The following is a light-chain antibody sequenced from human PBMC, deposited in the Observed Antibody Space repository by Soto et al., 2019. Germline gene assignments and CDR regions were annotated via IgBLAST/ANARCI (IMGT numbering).Light chain of an antibody. Sequence: DTPVTQPPSPLAASVGVGITITCQASQDISSYLNWYQQKPGKAPKLLIYAASSLQSGVPSRFSGSRSGPDFTLTISSLQPEDFATYYCQQSYSRPPTFGQGTEVDI. CDR1: QDISSY. J-gene: IGKJ1*01. V-gene: IGKV1-39*01. CDR2: AAS. CDR3: QQSYSRPPT.